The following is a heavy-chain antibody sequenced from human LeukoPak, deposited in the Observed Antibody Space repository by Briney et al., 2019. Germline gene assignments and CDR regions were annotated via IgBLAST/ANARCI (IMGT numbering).Heavy chain of an antibody. CDR1: GFNFANHA. CDR3: VREDTPATADY. V-gene: IGHV3-23*01. J-gene: IGHJ4*02. CDR2: ISGGGDIT. D-gene: IGHD2-15*01. Sequence: GGSLRLSCAASGFNFANHAMSWVRQTPGKGLEWVSAISGGGDITYYADSVKGRFTISRDNSKDTLFLQMHSLRPGDTAVYYCVREDTPATADYWGQGTLVTISS.